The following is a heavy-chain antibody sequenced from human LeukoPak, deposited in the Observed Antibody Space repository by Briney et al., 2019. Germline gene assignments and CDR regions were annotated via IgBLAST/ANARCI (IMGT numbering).Heavy chain of an antibody. J-gene: IGHJ4*02. CDR1: GFTFSNYA. CDR2: ITGGGSGI. V-gene: IGHV3-23*01. Sequence: GGSLRLSCAASGFTFSNYAMSWVRQAPGKGLEWVSAITGGGSGIYYADSVKSRFTISRDNSKNTLYLQINSLRAEDTAVYYCAKWGDYDVLTGYYVSDYWGQGTLVTVSS. D-gene: IGHD3-9*01. CDR3: AKWGDYDVLTGYYVSDY.